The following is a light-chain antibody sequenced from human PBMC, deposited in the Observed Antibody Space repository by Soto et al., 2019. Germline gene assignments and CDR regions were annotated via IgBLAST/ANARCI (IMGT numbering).Light chain of an antibody. J-gene: IGLJ3*02. CDR1: YIGDKN. CDR2: DDA. CDR3: QVWDNSGDHVWV. V-gene: IGLV3-21*02. Sequence: SYELTQPPSVSVAPGQTARITCGGNYIGDKNVHWYHQKPGQAPVLVVYDDADRPSGIPERFSGTNSGNTATLTISRVEAGDEADYYCQVWDNSGDHVWVFGGGTKLTVL.